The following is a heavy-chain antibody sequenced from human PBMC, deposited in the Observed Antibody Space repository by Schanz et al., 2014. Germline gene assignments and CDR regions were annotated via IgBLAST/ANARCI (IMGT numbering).Heavy chain of an antibody. CDR3: ARGRTFDY. J-gene: IGHJ4*02. CDR2: MNPNSGNP. CDR1: GYTFTSYD. Sequence: QVQLIQSGAEVKKPGASVQVSCTASGYTFTSYDIHWVRQAPGQGLEWLGWMNPNSGNPGFAQKFRGRVTMTRNTSMSTAYIELHILTSEGTAVYYCARGRTFDYWGQGTLVTVSS. V-gene: IGHV1-8*01.